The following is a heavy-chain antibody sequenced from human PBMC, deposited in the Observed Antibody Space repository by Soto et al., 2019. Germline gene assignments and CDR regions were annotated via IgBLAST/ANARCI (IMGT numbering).Heavy chain of an antibody. V-gene: IGHV1-3*01. CDR3: ARGGPEYRSGGYSYRPWFDY. Sequence: QVQVVQSGAEVKKPGASVRVSCKASGYILSDYDMHWVRQAPGQRPEWMGWINAGTGDTRYSQKFQGGVAITRDTSANTAYMELSSLTSEDTAVYYCARGGPEYRSGGYSYRPWFDYWGQGTLVTVSS. J-gene: IGHJ4*02. CDR2: INAGTGDT. CDR1: GYILSDYD. D-gene: IGHD6-19*01.